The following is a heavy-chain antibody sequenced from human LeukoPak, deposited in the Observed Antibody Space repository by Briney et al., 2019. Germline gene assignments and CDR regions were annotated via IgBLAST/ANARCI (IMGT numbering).Heavy chain of an antibody. J-gene: IGHJ4*02. Sequence: GGSLRLSCAASGFTFSSYAMHWVRQAPGKGLEHVSAINTNGGNTYYANSVKGRFTISRDSSKNTLYLQMGSLRAEDMAVYYCARGGRYSSSLLDYWGQGTLVTVSS. CDR3: ARGGRYSSSLLDY. V-gene: IGHV3-64*01. D-gene: IGHD6-6*01. CDR2: INTNGGNT. CDR1: GFTFSSYA.